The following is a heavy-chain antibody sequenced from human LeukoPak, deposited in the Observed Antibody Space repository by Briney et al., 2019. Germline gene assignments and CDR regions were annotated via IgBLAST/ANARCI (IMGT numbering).Heavy chain of an antibody. J-gene: IGHJ5*02. D-gene: IGHD1-26*01. CDR3: AKDPVGWDNWFDP. CDR2: ISSSSSYI. V-gene: IGHV3-21*04. CDR1: GFTFSSYS. Sequence: GGSLRLSCAASGFTFSSYSMNWVRQAPGKGLEWVSSISSSSSYIYYADSVKGRFTISGDNAKNSLYLQMNSLRAEDTAVYYCAKDPVGWDNWFDPWGQGTLVTVSS.